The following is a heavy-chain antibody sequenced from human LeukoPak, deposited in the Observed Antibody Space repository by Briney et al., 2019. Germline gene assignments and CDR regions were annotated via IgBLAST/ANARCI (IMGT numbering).Heavy chain of an antibody. D-gene: IGHD1-26*01. CDR3: AREGATTAFDY. CDR1: GFTFSSHG. Sequence: PGGSLRLSCAASGFTFSSHGMSWVRQAPGKGLEWVSPISGSGDNTYYADSVKGRFTISRDNYKNTLFLQMNSLRAEDTAVYFCAREGATTAFDYGGQGTLVTVSS. V-gene: IGHV3-23*01. J-gene: IGHJ4*02. CDR2: ISGSGDNT.